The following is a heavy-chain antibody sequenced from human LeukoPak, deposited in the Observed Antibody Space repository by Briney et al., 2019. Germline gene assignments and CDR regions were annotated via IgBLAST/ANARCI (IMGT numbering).Heavy chain of an antibody. CDR2: INPNSGGT. CDR3: ARGPQPAGSYYYDSTPHY. Sequence: ASVKVSCKASGYTFTDYYVHWVRQAPGQGIEWMGLINPNSGGTKYAQKFQGRVTMTRDTSISTTYMELSSLRSDDTAVFYCARGPQPAGSYYYDSTPHYWGQGTLVTVSS. J-gene: IGHJ4*02. V-gene: IGHV1-2*02. D-gene: IGHD3-22*01. CDR1: GYTFTDYY.